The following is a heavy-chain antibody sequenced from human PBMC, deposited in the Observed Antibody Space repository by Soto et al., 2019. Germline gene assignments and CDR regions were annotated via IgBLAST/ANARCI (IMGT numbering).Heavy chain of an antibody. J-gene: IGHJ4*02. CDR3: ARDCCSGNHYAH. Sequence: SETLSLTCTVSGGSISSYYWSWIRQPPGKGLEWIGYIYYSGSTNYNPSLKSRVTIPVDTSKNQFSLKLSSVTAADTAIYYCARDCCSGNHYAHWGQGTLVTVSS. CDR1: GGSISSYY. CDR2: IYYSGST. V-gene: IGHV4-59*01. D-gene: IGHD1-26*01.